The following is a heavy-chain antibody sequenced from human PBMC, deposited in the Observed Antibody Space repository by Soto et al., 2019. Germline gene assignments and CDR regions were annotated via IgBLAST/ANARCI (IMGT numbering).Heavy chain of an antibody. D-gene: IGHD1-26*01. CDR1: GFAFSNYW. CDR3: ASSYSGTTRWAY. CDR2: TYPGDSAT. V-gene: IGHV5-51*01. J-gene: IGHJ4*02. Sequence: GESLKISCNTSGFAFSNYWVGWVRQMPGKGFEWMGITYPGDSATKYSPSFQGHVTISADKSISTAYLQWSSLKASDTAMYYCASSYSGTTRWAYWGQGTLVTVSS.